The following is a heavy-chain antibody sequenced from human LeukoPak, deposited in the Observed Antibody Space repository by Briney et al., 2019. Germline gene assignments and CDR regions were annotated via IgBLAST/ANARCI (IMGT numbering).Heavy chain of an antibody. CDR2: IVVGSGNT. V-gene: IGHV1-58*01. CDR1: GFTFTSSA. D-gene: IGHD2-2*01. Sequence: SVKVSCKASGFTFTSSAVQWVRQARGQRLEWIGWIVVGSGNTNYAQKFQERVTITRDMSTSTAYMELSSLRSEDTAVYYCAADLTASSTRRFDPWGQGTLVTVSS. J-gene: IGHJ5*02. CDR3: AADLTASSTRRFDP.